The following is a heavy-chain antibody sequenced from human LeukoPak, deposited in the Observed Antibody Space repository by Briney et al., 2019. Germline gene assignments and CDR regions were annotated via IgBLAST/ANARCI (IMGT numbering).Heavy chain of an antibody. J-gene: IGHJ4*02. D-gene: IGHD4-23*01. CDR2: IKQDGSEK. CDR3: ARDSGTTVGYFDY. CDR1: GFTSSTYW. V-gene: IGHV3-7*01. Sequence: GGSLRLSCAASGFTSSTYWMTWVRQSPGKGLEWVANIKQDGSEKYYVDSVKGRFTISRDNAKNSLYLQMNSLRAEDTAVYYCARDSGTTVGYFDYWGQGTLVTVSS.